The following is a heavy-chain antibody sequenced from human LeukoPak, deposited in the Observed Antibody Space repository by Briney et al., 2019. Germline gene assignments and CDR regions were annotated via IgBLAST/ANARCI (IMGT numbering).Heavy chain of an antibody. Sequence: PGGSLRLSCAASGFTFSSYAMSWVRQAPGKGLEWVSTISGSGGSTYYADSVKGRFTISRDNSKNTLYLQMNSLRAEDTAVYYCANQLGRSWGHYYYYGMDVWGQGTTVTVSS. V-gene: IGHV3-23*01. CDR1: GFTFSSYA. J-gene: IGHJ6*02. CDR2: ISGSGGST. CDR3: ANQLGRSWGHYYYYGMDV. D-gene: IGHD1-1*01.